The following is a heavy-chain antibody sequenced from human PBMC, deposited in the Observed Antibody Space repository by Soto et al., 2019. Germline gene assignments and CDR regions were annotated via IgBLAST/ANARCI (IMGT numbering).Heavy chain of an antibody. Sequence: SGGSLRLSCAASGFSFSTYSMNWVRQAPGKGLEWVSSITDTSSYMYYADSVKGRFTISRDNAKNSLYLQMNSLRVEDTAVYFCARGPLILRYFDLWGRGTLVTVSS. V-gene: IGHV3-21*01. CDR1: GFSFSTYS. J-gene: IGHJ2*01. CDR2: ITDTSSYM. CDR3: ARGPLILRYFDL.